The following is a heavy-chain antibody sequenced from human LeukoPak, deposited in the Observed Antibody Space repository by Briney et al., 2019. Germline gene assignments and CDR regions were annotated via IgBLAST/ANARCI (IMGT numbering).Heavy chain of an antibody. CDR1: GVSISSYY. Sequence: SETLSLTYAVSGVSISSYYWSWIRQHPGKGLEWIGYLSDVGTNDYNPSLKGRVTISRDTSKNQFSLRLSSVTAADAAVYYCASSLLGSSGWPESEYFHHWGQGTLVTVSS. D-gene: IGHD6-19*01. V-gene: IGHV4-59*01. J-gene: IGHJ1*01. CDR2: LSDVGTN. CDR3: ASSLLGSSGWPESEYFHH.